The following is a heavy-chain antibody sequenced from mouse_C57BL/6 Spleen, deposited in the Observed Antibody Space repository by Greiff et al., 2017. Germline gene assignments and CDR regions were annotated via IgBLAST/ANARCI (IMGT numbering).Heavy chain of an antibody. CDR1: GYTFTSYW. J-gene: IGHJ2*01. Sequence: VQLQQPGAELVKPGASVKMSCKASGYTFTSYWITWVKQRPGQGLEWIGDIYPGSGSTNYNEKFKSKATLTVDTSSSTAYRQLSSRTSEDAAVYYCASRIYSGDYWGQGTTLTVAS. CDR2: IYPGSGST. D-gene: IGHD2-1*01. CDR3: ASRIYSGDY. V-gene: IGHV1-55*01.